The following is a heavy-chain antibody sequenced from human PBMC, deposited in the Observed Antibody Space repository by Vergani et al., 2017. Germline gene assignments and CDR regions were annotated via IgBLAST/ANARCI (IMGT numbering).Heavy chain of an antibody. V-gene: IGHV1-69*01. Sequence: QVQLVQSGAEVKKPGSSVKVSCKASGGTFSSYAISWVRQAPGQGLEWMGGIIPILGTANYAQKFQGRVTITADESTSTAYMELSSLRSEDTAVYYGASDYYYDSSGYQGGYFDYWGQGTLVTVSS. D-gene: IGHD3-22*01. CDR3: ASDYYYDSSGYQGGYFDY. CDR2: IIPILGTA. J-gene: IGHJ4*02. CDR1: GGTFSSYA.